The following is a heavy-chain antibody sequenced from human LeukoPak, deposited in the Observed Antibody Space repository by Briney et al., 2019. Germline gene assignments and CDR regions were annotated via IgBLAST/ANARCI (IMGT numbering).Heavy chain of an antibody. D-gene: IGHD3-16*01. CDR3: VKGVGGPFDI. CDR2: IIGGDGTT. Sequence: GGSLRLSCAASRFIFSSDGMNWVRRAPGKGLEWVSAIIGGDGTTFYADSVKGRCTISRDISKNMLFLQLNSLSPEDTAIYYCVKGVGGPFDIWGQGTMVTGSS. J-gene: IGHJ3*02. CDR1: RFIFSSDG. V-gene: IGHV3-23*01.